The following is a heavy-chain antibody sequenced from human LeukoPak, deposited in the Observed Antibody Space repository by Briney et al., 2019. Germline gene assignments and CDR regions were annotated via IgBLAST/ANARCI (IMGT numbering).Heavy chain of an antibody. CDR2: INHSGST. CDR3: ARGAPQLERRPPRYYFDY. D-gene: IGHD1-1*01. J-gene: IGHJ4*02. Sequence: PSETPSLTCAVYGGSFSGYYWSWIRQPPGRGLEWIGEINHSGSTNYNPSRKSRVTISVDTSKNQFSLKLSSVTAADTAVYYCARGAPQLERRPPRYYFDYWGQGTLVTVSS. CDR1: GGSFSGYY. V-gene: IGHV4-34*01.